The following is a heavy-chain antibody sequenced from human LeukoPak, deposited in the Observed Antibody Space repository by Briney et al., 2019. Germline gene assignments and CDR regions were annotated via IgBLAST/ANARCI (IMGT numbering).Heavy chain of an antibody. CDR3: VGDDGYYGVDY. Sequence: GGSLRLSCAASGFTFSRHWMHWVRQAPGKGLVCVARIKSDGTYSDYGGSVRGRFTISRDNAKDTLYLQMNSLRVEDTALYYCVGDDGYYGVDYWGQGTVVTVSS. V-gene: IGHV3-74*01. J-gene: IGHJ4*02. CDR2: IKSDGTYS. D-gene: IGHD3-10*01. CDR1: GFTFSRHW.